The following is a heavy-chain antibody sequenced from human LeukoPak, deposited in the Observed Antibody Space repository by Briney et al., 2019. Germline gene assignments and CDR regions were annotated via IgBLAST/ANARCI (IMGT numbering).Heavy chain of an antibody. V-gene: IGHV1-18*01. CDR2: VSAYNGNT. CDR1: GYTFTSYG. Sequence: ASVKVSCKASGYTFTSYGISWVRQAPGQGLEWMGWVSAYNGNTNYAQKLQGRVTMTTDTSTSTAYMELRSLRSDDTAVYYCARGPLVRLPSSFDPWGQGTLVTVSS. J-gene: IGHJ5*02. D-gene: IGHD3-16*02. CDR3: ARGPLVRLPSSFDP.